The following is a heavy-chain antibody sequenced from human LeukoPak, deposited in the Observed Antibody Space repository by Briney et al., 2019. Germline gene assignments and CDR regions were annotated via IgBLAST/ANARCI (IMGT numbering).Heavy chain of an antibody. Sequence: SSETLSLTCTVSGGSISSYYWSWIRQPPGKGLEWIGYFYYSGSTNYNPSLKSRVTISVDTSKNQFSLKLSSVTAADTAVYYCARVRSYYGSVTGKSYYFDYWGQGTLVTVSS. D-gene: IGHD3-10*01. CDR3: ARVRSYYGSVTGKSYYFDY. CDR2: FYYSGST. CDR1: GGSISSYY. V-gene: IGHV4-59*01. J-gene: IGHJ4*02.